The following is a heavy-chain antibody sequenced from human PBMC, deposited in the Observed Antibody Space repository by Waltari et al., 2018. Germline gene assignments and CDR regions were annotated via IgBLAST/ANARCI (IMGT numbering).Heavy chain of an antibody. CDR3: ARDVQGRSTQYNWFGP. V-gene: IGHV3-7*03. J-gene: IGHJ5*02. CDR1: GFTFTKYW. CDR2: IKQDGSET. D-gene: IGHD2-2*01. Sequence: EGQLVESGGGLVQPGGSLRLSCVASGFTFTKYWMSWVRQAPGKGPEWVANIKQDGSETYYVDSVKGRFTISRDNAKSSLYLQMNSLRAEDTAVYYCARDVQGRSTQYNWFGPWGQGTLVTVSS.